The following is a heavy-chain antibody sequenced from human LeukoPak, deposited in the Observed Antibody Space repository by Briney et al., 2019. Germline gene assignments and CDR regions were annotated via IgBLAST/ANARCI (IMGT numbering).Heavy chain of an antibody. J-gene: IGHJ4*02. CDR2: IYYAGNT. Sequence: SETLSLTCTVSGGSISSTSHYWGWIRQPPGKGLEWIGSIYYAGNTYFNPSLKSRVAVSVDTSKNQFSLKLSSVTAADTAVYYCARALYGDYVDYWGQGTLVTVSS. V-gene: IGHV4-39*07. CDR1: GGSISSTSHY. D-gene: IGHD4-17*01. CDR3: ARALYGDYVDY.